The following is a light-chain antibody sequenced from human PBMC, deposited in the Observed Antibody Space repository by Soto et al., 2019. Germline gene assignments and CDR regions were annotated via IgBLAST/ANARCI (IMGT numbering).Light chain of an antibody. Sequence: SVLTQPPSVSAAPGHKVTISCSGSSSNIGGNSVSWYQQLPGTAPKLLIYDDNKRPSGIPDRFSGSKSGTSATLGITGFQTGDEADYYCGSWDSSLSAYVLGTGTKV. V-gene: IGLV1-51*01. CDR1: SSNIGGNS. CDR2: DDN. J-gene: IGLJ1*01. CDR3: GSWDSSLSAYV.